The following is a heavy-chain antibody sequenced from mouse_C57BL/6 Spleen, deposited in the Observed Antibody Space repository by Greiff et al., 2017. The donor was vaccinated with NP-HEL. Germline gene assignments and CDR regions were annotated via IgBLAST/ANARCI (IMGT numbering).Heavy chain of an antibody. J-gene: IGHJ2*01. CDR3: TRGPYYYGSSYDY. D-gene: IGHD1-1*01. CDR1: GYTFTDYE. Sequence: QVHVKQSGAELVRPGASVTPSCKASGYTFTDYEMHWVKQTPVHGLEWIGAIDPETGGTAYNQKFKGKAILTADKSSSTAYMELRSLTSEDSAVYYCTRGPYYYGSSYDYWGQGTTLTVSS. CDR2: IDPETGGT. V-gene: IGHV1-15*01.